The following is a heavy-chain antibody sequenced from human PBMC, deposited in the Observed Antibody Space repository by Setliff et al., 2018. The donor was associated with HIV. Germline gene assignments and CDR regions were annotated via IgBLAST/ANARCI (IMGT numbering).Heavy chain of an antibody. CDR2: INPNSGGT. V-gene: IGHV1-2*02. CDR3: ARGMTPYDAFDV. Sequence: ASVKVSCKASGYTFTGYYMHWVRQAPGQGLEWMGWINPNSGGTNYAQKFQGRVTMTRNTSISTAYMELRSLRSDDTAIYYCARGMTPYDAFDVWGQGTMVTVSS. J-gene: IGHJ3*01. CDR1: GYTFTGYY. D-gene: IGHD2-15*01.